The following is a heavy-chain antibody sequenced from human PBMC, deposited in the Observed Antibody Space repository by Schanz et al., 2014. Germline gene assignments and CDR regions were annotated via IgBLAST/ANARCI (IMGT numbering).Heavy chain of an antibody. J-gene: IGHJ3*01. CDR1: GYSFTGYY. V-gene: IGHV1-2*06. D-gene: IGHD5-12*01. CDR2: IGPDSGST. CDR3: ARDGGRDGYNLAFDV. Sequence: QVQLVQSGAEVKKPGASVKVSCKASGYSFTGYYIHWVRRAPGQGLEWMGRIGPDSGSTTYAQKFQGRVTVTRDTSISTAYMELWRLGSEDTAVYFCARDGGRDGYNLAFDVWGQGTLVTVSS.